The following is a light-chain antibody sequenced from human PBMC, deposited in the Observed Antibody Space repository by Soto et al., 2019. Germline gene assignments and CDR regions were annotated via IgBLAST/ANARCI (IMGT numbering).Light chain of an antibody. Sequence: QSALTQPPSASGSPGQSVTISCTGTSSDVGRYNYVSWYQQHPGKAPKLMISEVNKRASGVPDRFSGSKSGNTASLTVSGLQVEDEADYYCSSYAGTPFVFGTGTKVTVL. CDR2: EVN. CDR3: SSYAGTPFV. CDR1: SSDVGRYNY. J-gene: IGLJ1*01. V-gene: IGLV2-8*01.